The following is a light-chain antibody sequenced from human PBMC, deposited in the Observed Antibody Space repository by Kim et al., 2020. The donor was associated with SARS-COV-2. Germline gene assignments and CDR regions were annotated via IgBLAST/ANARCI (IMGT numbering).Light chain of an antibody. CDR1: SSDVGDYNY. J-gene: IGLJ1*01. V-gene: IGLV2-8*01. CDR3: SSYAGNNNFV. Sequence: QSVLTQPPSASGSPGQSVTISCSGTSSDVGDYNYVSWYQQHPGKAPKLIIYGVNKRPSGVPDRFSGSKSGNTASLTVSGLQTDDEADYYCSSYAGNNNFVFGTGTKVTVL. CDR2: GVN.